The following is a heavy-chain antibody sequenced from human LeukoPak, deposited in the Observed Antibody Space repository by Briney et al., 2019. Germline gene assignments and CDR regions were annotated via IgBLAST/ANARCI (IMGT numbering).Heavy chain of an antibody. Sequence: GGSLRLSCVASGFTFSSYEMNWVRQAPGKGLEWVSYISSSGSTIHYADSVEGRFTISRDNAKNSLYLQMNGLRAEDTAVYYCARSTSGSGSYYYLAYYYYMDVWGKGTTVTISS. CDR2: ISSSGSTI. CDR1: GFTFSSYE. CDR3: ARSTSGSGSYYYLAYYYYMDV. D-gene: IGHD3-10*01. V-gene: IGHV3-48*03. J-gene: IGHJ6*03.